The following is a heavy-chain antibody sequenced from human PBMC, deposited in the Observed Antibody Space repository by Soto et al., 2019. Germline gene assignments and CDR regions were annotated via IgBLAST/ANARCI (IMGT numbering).Heavy chain of an antibody. CDR3: AKTFDYGESRYYYGMDV. CDR1: GFTFSRYA. CDR2: ISGSGGST. D-gene: IGHD4-17*01. J-gene: IGHJ6*02. Sequence: PGGSLRLSCAASGFTFSRYAMNLVRQAPGKGLEWVSGISGSGGSTYYADSVKGRFTISRDHSKNTLYLQMNSLRAEDTAVYYCAKTFDYGESRYYYGMDVLGQGTKVTVSS. V-gene: IGHV3-23*01.